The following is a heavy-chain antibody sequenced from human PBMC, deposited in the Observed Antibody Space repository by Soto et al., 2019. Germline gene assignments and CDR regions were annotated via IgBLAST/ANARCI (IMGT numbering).Heavy chain of an antibody. CDR2: IIPLHNTS. J-gene: IGHJ6*02. V-gene: IGHV1-69*08. D-gene: IGHD1-20*01. CDR1: GGAFTNYS. Sequence: SVKVSCKVSGGAFTNYSLNWVRHAPGQGLEWLGGIIPLHNTSNYSLKLLGRGSVTADISSNTVYMHLSGLTSDDTATYYCAIWSNWNPLYYRGMDVWGQGTTVTV. CDR3: AIWSNWNPLYYRGMDV.